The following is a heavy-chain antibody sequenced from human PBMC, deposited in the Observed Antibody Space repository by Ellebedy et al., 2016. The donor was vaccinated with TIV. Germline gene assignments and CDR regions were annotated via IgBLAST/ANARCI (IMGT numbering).Heavy chain of an antibody. CDR3: ARLGVIAAAGASDY. V-gene: IGHV3-11*01. Sequence: GESLKISCAASGFTFSGYYMSWFRQAPGKGPEWVSYISYSGDLMYYADSVEGRFTTSRDNAENSLYLQMNSLRAEDTAVYYCARLGVIAAAGASDYWGQGTLVIVSS. CDR2: ISYSGDLM. CDR1: GFTFSGYY. J-gene: IGHJ4*02. D-gene: IGHD6-13*01.